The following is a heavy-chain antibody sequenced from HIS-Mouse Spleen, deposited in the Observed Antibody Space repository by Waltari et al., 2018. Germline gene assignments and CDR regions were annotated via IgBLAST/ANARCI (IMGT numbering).Heavy chain of an antibody. CDR2: ISYDGSNK. Sequence: QVQLVESGGGVVQPGRSLRLSCAASGFTFSSYGMHWVRQAPGKGLEWGAVISYDGSNKYYADAVKGRFTISRDKSKNTLYLQMNSLRAEDTAVYYCAKASSGWLDYWCQGTLVTVSS. CDR3: AKASSGWLDY. J-gene: IGHJ4*02. V-gene: IGHV3-30*18. CDR1: GFTFSSYG. D-gene: IGHD6-19*01.